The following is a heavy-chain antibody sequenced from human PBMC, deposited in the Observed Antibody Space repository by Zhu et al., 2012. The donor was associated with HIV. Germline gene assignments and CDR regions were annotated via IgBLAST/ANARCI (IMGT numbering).Heavy chain of an antibody. CDR2: MYSSGST. D-gene: IGHD1-1*01. V-gene: IGHV4-59*11. CDR3: ARSVKGQLVFDS. J-gene: IGHJ4*02. Sequence: QVQLQESGPQLVKPSETLSLTCTVSGGSMSSHYWNWVRQPPGKGLQWIGYMYSSGSTKYNFSLKSRVAISLDVSKNQFSLNLSSVTTADTAVYYCARSVKGQLVFDSWGQGVLVTVSS. CDR1: GGSMSSHY.